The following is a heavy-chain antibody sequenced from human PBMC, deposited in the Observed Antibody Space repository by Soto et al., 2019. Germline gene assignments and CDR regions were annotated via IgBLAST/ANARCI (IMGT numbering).Heavy chain of an antibody. D-gene: IGHD5-18*01. J-gene: IGHJ2*01. CDR2: ISWDGGST. CDR3: AKDRASVDTAMVNWYFDL. CDR1: GFTFDDYA. Sequence: GGALRLCCAASGFTFDDYAMHWVRQAPGKGLEWVSLISWDGGSTYYADSVKGRFTISRDNSKNSLYLQMNSLRAEDTALYYCAKDRASVDTAMVNWYFDLWGRGTLVTVSS. V-gene: IGHV3-43D*04.